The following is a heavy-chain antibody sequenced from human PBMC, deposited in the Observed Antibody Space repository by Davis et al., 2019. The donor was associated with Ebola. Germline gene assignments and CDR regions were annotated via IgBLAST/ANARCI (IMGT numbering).Heavy chain of an antibody. CDR1: GYTLTELS. CDR3: ARERVPADPNWFDP. CDR2: IIPILGIA. D-gene: IGHD2-2*01. J-gene: IGHJ5*02. V-gene: IGHV1-69*04. Sequence: SVKVSCKVSGYTLTELSMHWVRQAPGQGLEWMGRIIPILGIANYAQKFQGRVTITADKSTSTAYMELSSLRSEDTAVYYCARERVPADPNWFDPWGQGTLVTVSS.